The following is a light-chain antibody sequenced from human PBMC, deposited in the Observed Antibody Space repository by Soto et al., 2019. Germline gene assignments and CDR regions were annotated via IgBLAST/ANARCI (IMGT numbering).Light chain of an antibody. J-gene: IGLJ2*01. CDR2: EVS. CDR1: SSDVGGYNY. Sequence: QSALTQPPSASGSPGQSVTISCTGTSSDVGGYNYVSWYQQHPGKAPKLMISEVSKRPSGVHDRFSGSKSGNTASLTVSGLQAEDEADYYCSAFAGNNNLVFGGATKLTVL. V-gene: IGLV2-8*01. CDR3: SAFAGNNNLV.